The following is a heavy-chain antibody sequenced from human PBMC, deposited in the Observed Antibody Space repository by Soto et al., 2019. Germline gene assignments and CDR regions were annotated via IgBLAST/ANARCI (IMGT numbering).Heavy chain of an antibody. D-gene: IGHD3-22*01. V-gene: IGHV3-21*01. CDR1: GFTFSSYG. CDR2: ISSSSYI. CDR3: AKSSLYVRYSYGHYDSSGYGLPYYYYGMDV. Sequence: PGGSLRLSCAASGFTFSSYGMHWVRQAPGKGLEWVSSISSSSYIYYADSVKGRFTISRDNSKNTLYLQMNSLRAEDTAVYYCAKSSLYVRYSYGHYDSSGYGLPYYYYGMDVWGQGTTLTVSS. J-gene: IGHJ6*02.